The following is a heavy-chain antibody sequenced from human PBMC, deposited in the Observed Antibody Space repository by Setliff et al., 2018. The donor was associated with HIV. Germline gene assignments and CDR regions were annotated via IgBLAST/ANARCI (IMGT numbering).Heavy chain of an antibody. V-gene: IGHV1-69-2*01. J-gene: IGHJ4*02. Sequence: AASVKVSCKASGYTFTDYYMHWVQQAPGKGLEWMGRVDPEDGETIYAEKFQGRVTITADTSTDTAYMELSSLRSEDTAVYYCATVEWEPADYWGQGTLVTSPQ. CDR3: ATVEWEPADY. CDR1: GYTFTDYY. D-gene: IGHD1-26*01. CDR2: VDPEDGET.